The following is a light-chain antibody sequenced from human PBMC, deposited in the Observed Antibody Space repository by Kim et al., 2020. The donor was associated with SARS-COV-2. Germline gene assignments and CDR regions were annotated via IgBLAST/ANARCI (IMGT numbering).Light chain of an antibody. CDR2: GKE. J-gene: IGLJ2*01. CDR1: TLSKEY. CDR3: CSRASLGDRLI. Sequence: LGQTVRLTCQADTLSKEYASCYQQQPGQAPLRGVYGKEERPSGFPVRFPVSRSGHTASLTIIGVEAEDDAPYYCCSRASLGDRLIFGGGTQLTVL. V-gene: IGLV3-19*01.